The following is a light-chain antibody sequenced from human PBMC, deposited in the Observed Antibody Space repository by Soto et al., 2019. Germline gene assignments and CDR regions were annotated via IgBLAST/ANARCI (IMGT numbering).Light chain of an antibody. CDR2: GAS. V-gene: IGKV3-20*01. CDR3: QQYGSSAIT. CDR1: QSVSSSY. J-gene: IGKJ5*01. Sequence: EIVMTRSPATLSVSPGGRATLSCRASQSVSSSYLAWYQQKPGQAPRLLIYGASSRATGIPDRFSGSGSGTDFTLTISRLEPEDFAVYYCQQYGSSAITFGQGTRLEIK.